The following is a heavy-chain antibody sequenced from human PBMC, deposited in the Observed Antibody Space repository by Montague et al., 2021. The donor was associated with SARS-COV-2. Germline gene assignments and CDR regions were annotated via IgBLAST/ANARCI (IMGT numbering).Heavy chain of an antibody. V-gene: IGHV4-34*01. CDR2: INNSGST. CDR3: ARIRCITIFGVVITSYYYGFDV. J-gene: IGHJ6*02. CDR1: GGSFSGYY. Sequence: SETLSLTCAVYGGSFSGYYWSWIRQPPGKGLEWIGEINNSGSTNYNPSLKSRVTISVDTSKNQFSLKLSSVTAADTAVYYCARIRCITIFGVVITSYYYGFDVWGQGTTVTVSS. D-gene: IGHD3-3*01.